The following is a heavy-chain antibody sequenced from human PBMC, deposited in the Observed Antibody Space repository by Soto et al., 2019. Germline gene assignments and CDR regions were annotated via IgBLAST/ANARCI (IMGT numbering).Heavy chain of an antibody. CDR3: AREEYDFWSGYYTAHYGMDV. CDR2: IIPIFGTA. V-gene: IGHV1-69*05. Sequence: SVKVSCKASGGTLSSYAISWVRQAPGQGLEWMGGIIPIFGTANYAQKFQGRVTMTRDTSTSTVYMELSSLRSEDTAVYYCAREEYDFWSGYYTAHYGMDVWGQGTTVTVSS. J-gene: IGHJ6*02. CDR1: GGTLSSYA. D-gene: IGHD3-3*01.